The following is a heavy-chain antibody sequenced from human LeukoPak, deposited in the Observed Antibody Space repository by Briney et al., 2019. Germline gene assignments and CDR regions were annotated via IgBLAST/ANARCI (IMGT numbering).Heavy chain of an antibody. CDR3: ARHSPFEYSSSDY. V-gene: IGHV4-59*08. Sequence: PSETLSLTCTVSGGSISSYYWSWIRQPPGKGLEWIGYIYYSGSTNYNPSLKSRVTISVDTSKNQFSLKLSSVTAADTAVYYCARHSPFEYSSSDYWGQGTLVTVSS. CDR2: IYYSGST. J-gene: IGHJ4*02. D-gene: IGHD5-18*01. CDR1: GGSISSYY.